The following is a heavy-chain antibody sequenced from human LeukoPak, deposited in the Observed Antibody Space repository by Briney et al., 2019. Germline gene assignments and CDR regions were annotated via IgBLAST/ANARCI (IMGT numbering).Heavy chain of an antibody. CDR2: INWNGGST. V-gene: IGHV3-20*04. J-gene: IGHJ4*02. CDR3: ARDGYCSSTSCYYFDY. CDR1: GFTFDDYG. Sequence: GGSLRLSCAASGFTFDDYGMSWVRHAPGKGLEWVSGINWNGGSTGYADSVKGRFTISRDNAKNSLYLQMNSLRAEDTALYYCARDGYCSSTSCYYFDYWGQGTLVTVSS. D-gene: IGHD2-2*03.